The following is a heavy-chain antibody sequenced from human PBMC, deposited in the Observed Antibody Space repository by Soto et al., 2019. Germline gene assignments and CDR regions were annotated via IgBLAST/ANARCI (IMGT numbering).Heavy chain of an antibody. CDR2: IIPILGIA. Sequence: QVQLVQSGAEVKKPGSSVKVSCKASGGTFSSYTISWVRQAPGQGLEWMGRIIPILGIANYAQKFQGRVTITADKSTSTAYMERSSLRSEDTAVYYCAREVVVVPAAIYYGMDVWGQGTTVTVSS. CDR1: GGTFSSYT. J-gene: IGHJ6*02. CDR3: AREVVVVPAAIYYGMDV. V-gene: IGHV1-69*08. D-gene: IGHD2-2*01.